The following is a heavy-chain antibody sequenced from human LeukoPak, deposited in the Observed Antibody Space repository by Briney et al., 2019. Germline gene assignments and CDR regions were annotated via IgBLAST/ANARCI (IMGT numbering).Heavy chain of an antibody. D-gene: IGHD6-25*01. J-gene: IGHJ4*02. Sequence: GGSLRLSCAAPGFTFSSYSMNWVRQAPGKGLEWVSSISSSSSYIYYADSVKGRFTISRDNAKNSLYLQMNSLRAEDTAVYYCARDQRRRPIDYWGQGTLVTVSS. CDR3: ARDQRRRPIDY. CDR2: ISSSSSYI. CDR1: GFTFSSYS. V-gene: IGHV3-21*01.